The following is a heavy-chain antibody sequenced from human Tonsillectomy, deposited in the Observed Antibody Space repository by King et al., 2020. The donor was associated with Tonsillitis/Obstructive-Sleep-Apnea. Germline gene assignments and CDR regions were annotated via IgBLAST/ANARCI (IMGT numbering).Heavy chain of an antibody. V-gene: IGHV3-11*01. CDR3: ARGIHSSYYYMDV. D-gene: IGHD2-21*01. J-gene: IGHJ6*03. CDR1: GFTFSDYY. Sequence: VQLVESGGGLVRPGGSLRLSCAASGFTFSDYYMSWIRQAPGMGLEWISYISSGGSSKFYADSVEGRFTISRDNARNSLYLQMISLGAEDTAVYYCARGIHSSYYYMDVWGKGTTVTVSS. CDR2: ISSGGSSK.